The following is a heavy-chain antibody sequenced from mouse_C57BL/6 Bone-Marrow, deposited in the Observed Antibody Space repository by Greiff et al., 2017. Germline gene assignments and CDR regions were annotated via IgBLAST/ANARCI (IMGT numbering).Heavy chain of an antibody. D-gene: IGHD2-10*01. J-gene: IGHJ3*01. CDR2: INPGSGGT. CDR1: GYAFTNYL. V-gene: IGHV1-54*01. Sequence: VKLQESGAELVRPGTSVKVSCKASGYAFTNYLIEWVKQRPGQGLEWIGVINPGSGGTNYNEKFKSKATLTVDKPSSTAYMQLSSLTSEDSAVYYCARDLLPAWFAYWGQGTLVTVSA. CDR3: ARDLLPAWFAY.